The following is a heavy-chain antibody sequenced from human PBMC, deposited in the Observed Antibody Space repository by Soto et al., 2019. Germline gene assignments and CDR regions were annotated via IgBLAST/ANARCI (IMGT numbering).Heavy chain of an antibody. D-gene: IGHD5-12*01. Sequence: GGSLRLSCAASGFTFSSYGMHWFRQAPGKGLEWVAVIWYDGSNKYYADSVKGRSTISRDNSKNTLYLQMNSLRAEDTAVYYCAREKVATTYYYYYGMDVWGQGTTVTVSS. V-gene: IGHV3-33*01. CDR2: IWYDGSNK. J-gene: IGHJ6*02. CDR3: AREKVATTYYYYYGMDV. CDR1: GFTFSSYG.